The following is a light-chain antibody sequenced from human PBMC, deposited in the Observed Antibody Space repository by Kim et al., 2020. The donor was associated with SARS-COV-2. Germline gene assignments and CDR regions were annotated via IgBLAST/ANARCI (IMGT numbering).Light chain of an antibody. CDR3: VLYMGSGIWV. CDR1: SGSISTSSY. V-gene: IGLV8-61*01. J-gene: IGLJ3*02. Sequence: QTAVTQEPSFSVSPGGTVTLTCGLSSGSISTSSYPSWYQQTPGQAPRTLIYNTSTRSSGVPDRFSGSILGDKAALTITGAQADDESDYYCVLYMGSGIWVFGGGTRLTVL. CDR2: NTS.